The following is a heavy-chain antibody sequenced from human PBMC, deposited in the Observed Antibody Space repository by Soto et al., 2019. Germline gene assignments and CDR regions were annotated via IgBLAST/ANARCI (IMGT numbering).Heavy chain of an antibody. Sequence: SGPTLVNPTQTLTLTCTFSGFSLSTSGVGVGWIRQPPGKALEWLALIYWNDDKRYSPSLKGRLTITKDTSKNQVVLTMTNMDPVDTATYYCAHSPYALYQYYYDSSGYGNWFDPWGQGTLVTVSS. V-gene: IGHV2-5*01. D-gene: IGHD3-22*01. CDR1: GFSLSTSGVG. CDR3: AHSPYALYQYYYDSSGYGNWFDP. J-gene: IGHJ5*02. CDR2: IYWNDDK.